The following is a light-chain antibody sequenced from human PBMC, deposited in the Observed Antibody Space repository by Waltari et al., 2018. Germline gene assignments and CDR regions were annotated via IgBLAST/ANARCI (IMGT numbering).Light chain of an antibody. V-gene: IGLV1-44*01. CDR3: AAWDDSLDGHVV. Sequence: QSVLTQPPSASGTPGHRVTISCSGTSPNIGSNPVNWYQQLPGTAPKLLIYSNDQRPSGVPDRFSGSKSGTSASLAISGLQSEDEADYYCAAWDDSLDGHVVFGGGTKVTVL. CDR1: SPNIGSNP. CDR2: SND. J-gene: IGLJ2*01.